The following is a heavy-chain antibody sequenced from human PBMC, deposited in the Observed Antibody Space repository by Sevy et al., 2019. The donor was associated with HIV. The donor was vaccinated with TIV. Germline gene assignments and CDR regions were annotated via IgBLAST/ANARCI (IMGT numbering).Heavy chain of an antibody. V-gene: IGHV3-30*03. CDR3: ARDGGWYNYAPSDY. Sequence: GGSLRLSCAASGFSFSSHGMHWVRQAPGKGLEWQAVISYDGNKRYYADSGKGRFTISRENSKNTLFPQMNSLRAEDTAVYYCARDGGWYNYAPSDYWGQGTLVTVSS. D-gene: IGHD1-1*01. CDR1: GFSFSSHG. CDR2: ISYDGNKR. J-gene: IGHJ4*02.